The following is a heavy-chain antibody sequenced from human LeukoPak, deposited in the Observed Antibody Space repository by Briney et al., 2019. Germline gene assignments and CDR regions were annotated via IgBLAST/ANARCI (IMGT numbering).Heavy chain of an antibody. CDR2: ITNGGGTT. CDR3: AREPPHVSWLFDY. Sequence: GGSLRLSCAASGFTFSSYAMSWVRQAPGKGLEWVSAITNGGGTTYYADSVEGRFTISRDNSKNTLYLQMISLRAEDTAVYYCAREPPHVSWLFDYWGQGTLVTVSS. D-gene: IGHD3-16*01. V-gene: IGHV3-23*01. CDR1: GFTFSSYA. J-gene: IGHJ4*02.